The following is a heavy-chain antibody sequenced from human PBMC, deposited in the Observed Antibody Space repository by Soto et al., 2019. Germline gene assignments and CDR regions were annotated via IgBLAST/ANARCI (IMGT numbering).Heavy chain of an antibody. CDR1: GYSFTTYW. D-gene: IGHD5-18*01. J-gene: IGHJ1*01. V-gene: IGHV5-51*01. CDR3: ARSSPGYSYGSEYFQL. CDR2: IFPGDPVT. Sequence: GESLKISCKGSGYSFTTYWIGWGRQMPGKGLRWRGIIFPGDPVTKNTPPFQGQAPTSAAKSITPPYPQWGTLKASDPALYYCARSSPGYSYGSEYFQLWGQGTRVTVSS.